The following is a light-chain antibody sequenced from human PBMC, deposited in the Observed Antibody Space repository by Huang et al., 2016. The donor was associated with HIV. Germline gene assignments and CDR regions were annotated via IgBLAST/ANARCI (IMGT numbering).Light chain of an antibody. J-gene: IGKJ1*01. CDR2: GAS. V-gene: IGKV3-15*01. Sequence: EIVMTQSPATLSVSPGERATLSCRASQSVSNNLAWYQQKPGQAPRRLIHGASTRTTGVPARVRGGGSGTEFTLTISSLQSEDFAVYYCQQYHNWPPWTFGQGTKVEIK. CDR1: QSVSNN. CDR3: QQYHNWPPWT.